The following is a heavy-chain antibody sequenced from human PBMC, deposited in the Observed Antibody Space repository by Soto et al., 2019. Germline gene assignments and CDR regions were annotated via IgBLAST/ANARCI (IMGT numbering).Heavy chain of an antibody. CDR1: GFTFSSYA. V-gene: IGHV3-23*01. Sequence: GGSLRLSCAASGFTFSSYAMSWVRQAPGKGLEWVSAISGSGGSTYYADSVKGRFTISRDNSKNTLYLQMNSLRAEDTAVYYCAKDPRRGYSSYWYFDLWGRGTLVTVSS. CDR2: ISGSGGST. D-gene: IGHD6-19*01. J-gene: IGHJ2*01. CDR3: AKDPRRGYSSYWYFDL.